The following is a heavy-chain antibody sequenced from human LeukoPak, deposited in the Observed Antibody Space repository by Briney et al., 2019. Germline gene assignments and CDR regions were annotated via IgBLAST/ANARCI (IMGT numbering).Heavy chain of an antibody. CDR3: AKTSNYYDSSGYYF. CDR1: GFTFSSYA. J-gene: IGHJ4*02. D-gene: IGHD3-22*01. CDR2: ISGSGGNT. Sequence: PGGSLTLSCAASGFTFSSYAMSWVRQAPGNGLEWVSAISGSGGNTYYADSVKGRVTISKDNSKNTLYLQMNSLRAEDTAVYYCAKTSNYYDSSGYYFWGQGTLVTVSS. V-gene: IGHV3-23*01.